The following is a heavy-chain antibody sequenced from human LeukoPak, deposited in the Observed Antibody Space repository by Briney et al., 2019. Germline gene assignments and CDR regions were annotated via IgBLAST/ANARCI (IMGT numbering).Heavy chain of an antibody. CDR2: IIPIFGTA. CDR3: ASPAVAGTVPLFDY. Sequence: SVKVSCEASGGTFSSYAISWVRQAPGQGLEWMGGIIPIFGTANYAQKFQGRVTITADESTSTAYMELSSLRSEDTAVYYCASPAVAGTVPLFDYWGQGTLVTVSS. D-gene: IGHD6-19*01. CDR1: GGTFSSYA. J-gene: IGHJ4*02. V-gene: IGHV1-69*01.